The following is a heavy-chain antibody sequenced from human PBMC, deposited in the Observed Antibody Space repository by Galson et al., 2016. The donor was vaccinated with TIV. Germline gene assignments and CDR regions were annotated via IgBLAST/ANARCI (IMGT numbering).Heavy chain of an antibody. CDR2: FDPEVSKT. D-gene: IGHD2/OR15-2a*01. Sequence: SVKVSCKVSGNSLNELVIHWVRQVPGKGLEWMGGFDPEVSKTVYAQMLQGRVTMAADTSRNTAYMELGSLRFEDTAVYYCATVAWFPGLSLDNWGQGTLVTVSS. V-gene: IGHV1-24*01. CDR3: ATVAWFPGLSLDN. J-gene: IGHJ4*02. CDR1: GNSLNELV.